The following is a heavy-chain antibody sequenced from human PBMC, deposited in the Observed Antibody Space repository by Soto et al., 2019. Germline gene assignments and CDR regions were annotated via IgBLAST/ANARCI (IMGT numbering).Heavy chain of an antibody. D-gene: IGHD6-6*01. CDR2: TYYRSKWYN. CDR3: ARDWIVGQLGRRDAFEI. Sequence: SQTLSLTCAISGDSVSSNSAAWNWIRQSPSRGLEWLGRTYYRSKWYNDYVVSVKSRITINPDTSKNQFSLQLNSVTPEDTAVYYCARDWIVGQLGRRDAFEIWGQGTMVTVSS. V-gene: IGHV6-1*01. J-gene: IGHJ3*02. CDR1: GDSVSSNSAA.